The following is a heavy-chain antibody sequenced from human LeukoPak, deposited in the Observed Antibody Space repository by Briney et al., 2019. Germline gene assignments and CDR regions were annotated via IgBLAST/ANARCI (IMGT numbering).Heavy chain of an antibody. D-gene: IGHD6-19*01. CDR2: IQSATDGGTT. J-gene: IGHJ6*02. V-gene: IGHV3-15*01. Sequence: PGGTLRLSCAASGFTFSNAWMSWVRQAPGKGLEWVGRIQSATDGGTTDYAAPVKGRFTISRDDSKNTLYLQMNSLKTEDTAVYYCTTKEQWLVRNYYYYYGMDVWGQGTTVTVSS. CDR3: TTKEQWLVRNYYYYYGMDV. CDR1: GFTFSNAW.